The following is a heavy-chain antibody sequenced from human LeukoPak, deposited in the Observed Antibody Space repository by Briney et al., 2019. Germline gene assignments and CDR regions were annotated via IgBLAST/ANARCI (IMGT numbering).Heavy chain of an antibody. V-gene: IGHV3-48*03. CDR2: ISSSGSTI. Sequence: PGGSLRLSCAASGFTFSSYEMNWVRQAPGKGLEWVSYISSSGSTIYYADSVKGRFTISRDNAKNSLYLQMNSLRAEDTAVYYCARDAAGKVYFDYWGQGTLVTVSS. CDR1: GFTFSSYE. CDR3: ARDAAGKVYFDY. D-gene: IGHD6-19*01. J-gene: IGHJ4*02.